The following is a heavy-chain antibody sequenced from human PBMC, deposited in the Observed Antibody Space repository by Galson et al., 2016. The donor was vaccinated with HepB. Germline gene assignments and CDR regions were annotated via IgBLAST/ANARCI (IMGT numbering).Heavy chain of an antibody. CDR1: GFTFSNYA. J-gene: IGHJ5*01. CDR3: AKVATPNRNYEHWFDS. Sequence: SLRLSCAASGFTFSNYAMHWVRQAPGKGLEWVAVIWYDGSSKYYIDSVKGRFTISRDNSKNTLNLQMSSLRAEDTAVYYCAKVATPNRNYEHWFDSWGQGTLVTVSS. V-gene: IGHV3-33*06. CDR2: IWYDGSSK. D-gene: IGHD4-11*01.